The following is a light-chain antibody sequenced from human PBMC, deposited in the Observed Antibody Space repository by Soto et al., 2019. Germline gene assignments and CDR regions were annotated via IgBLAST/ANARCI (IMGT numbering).Light chain of an antibody. J-gene: IGKJ1*01. CDR2: GAS. Sequence: EIVLTQSPGTLSFSAGERAALSCRASQSVSSNFLAWYQQKPGQAPRLLIYGASNRATGIPDRFSGSGSETDFTLTISRLEPEDFAVYYCHQYGSSPATFGQGTKVDIK. V-gene: IGKV3-20*01. CDR3: HQYGSSPAT. CDR1: QSVSSNF.